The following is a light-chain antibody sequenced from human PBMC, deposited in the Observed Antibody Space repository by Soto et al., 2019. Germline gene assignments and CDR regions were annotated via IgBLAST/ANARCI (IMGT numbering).Light chain of an antibody. Sequence: QSALTQPASVSGSPGQSITISCTGTSSDVGGYNYVSWYQQHPGKAPKLMIYEVSNRPSGVSNRFSGSKSGNTASLTISGLQAEDEADYYCSSYTSSNTLVVFGTGTKVT. CDR2: EVS. CDR1: SSDVGGYNY. V-gene: IGLV2-14*01. CDR3: SSYTSSNTLVV. J-gene: IGLJ1*01.